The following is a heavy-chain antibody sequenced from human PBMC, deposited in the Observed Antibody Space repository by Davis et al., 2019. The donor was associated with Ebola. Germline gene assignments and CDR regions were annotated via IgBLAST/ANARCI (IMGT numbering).Heavy chain of an antibody. D-gene: IGHD3-22*01. CDR2: INTRTGNP. CDR3: ARPNYYDSGGPSSNYFDY. V-gene: IGHV7-4-1*02. CDR1: GYTFTRYA. Sequence: AASVKVSCKASGYTFTRYAINWVRQAPGQGLEWMGWINTRTGNPTYAQGFTGRFVFSLDTSVSTAYLQVSSLKTEDTAVYYCARPNYYDSGGPSSNYFDYWGQGALVTVSS. J-gene: IGHJ4*02.